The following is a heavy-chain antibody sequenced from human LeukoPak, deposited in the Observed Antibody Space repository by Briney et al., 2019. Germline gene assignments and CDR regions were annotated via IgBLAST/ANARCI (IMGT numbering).Heavy chain of an antibody. Sequence: ASVKVSCKASGYTFTSYGISWVRQAPGQGLEWMGWISAYNGNTNYAQKLQGRVTMTTDTSTSTAYMELRSLRSDDTAVYYCARGDNFGYDFWSGYYIPFDYWGQGTLVTVSS. J-gene: IGHJ4*02. CDR3: ARGDNFGYDFWSGYYIPFDY. CDR1: GYTFTSYG. V-gene: IGHV1-18*01. CDR2: ISAYNGNT. D-gene: IGHD3-3*01.